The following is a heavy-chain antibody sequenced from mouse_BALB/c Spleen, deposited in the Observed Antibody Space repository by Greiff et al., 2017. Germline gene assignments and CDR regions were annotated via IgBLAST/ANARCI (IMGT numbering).Heavy chain of an antibody. CDR1: GYTFTSYV. D-gene: IGHD2-2*01. V-gene: IGHV1-14*01. J-gene: IGHJ4*01. Sequence: VQLQQSGPELVKPGASVKMSCKASGYTFTSYVMHWVKQKPGQGLEWIGYINPYNDGTKYNEKFKGKATLTSDKSSSTAYMELSSLTSEDSAVYYCARGGGYDPYYAMDYWGQGTSVTVSS. CDR3: ARGGGYDPYYAMDY. CDR2: INPYNDGT.